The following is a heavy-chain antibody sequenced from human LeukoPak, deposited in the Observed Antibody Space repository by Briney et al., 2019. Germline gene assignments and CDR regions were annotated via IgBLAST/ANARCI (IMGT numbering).Heavy chain of an antibody. J-gene: IGHJ3*02. CDR1: GGSFSDYY. CDR3: ARDHEDIVATIWGEGLNI. Sequence: PSETLSLTCAVYGGSFSDYYWTWIRQPPGKGLEWIGEINHSGISNYNPSLKSRVTLSVDTAKNQYSMKLTSVTAADTAVYYCARDHEDIVATIWGEGLNIWGQGTVVTVSS. V-gene: IGHV4-34*01. CDR2: INHSGIS. D-gene: IGHD5-12*01.